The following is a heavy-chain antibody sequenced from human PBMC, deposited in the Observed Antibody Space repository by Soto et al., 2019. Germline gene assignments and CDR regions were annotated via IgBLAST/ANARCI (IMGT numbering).Heavy chain of an antibody. J-gene: IGHJ4*02. V-gene: IGHV4-39*01. Sequence: PSETLSVTWNVSGGTISNSSYYRGRNSQPPGKGLEWIGSIYYSGSTYYNPSLKSRVTISVDTSKNQFSLKLSSVTAADTAVYYCARGFPTVVIFDYWGQGTLVTVSS. CDR3: ARGFPTVVIFDY. CDR1: GGTISNSSYY. D-gene: IGHD4-17*01. CDR2: IYYSGST.